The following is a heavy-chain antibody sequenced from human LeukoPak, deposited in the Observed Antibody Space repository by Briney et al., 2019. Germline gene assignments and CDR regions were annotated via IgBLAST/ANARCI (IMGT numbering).Heavy chain of an antibody. CDR2: INPNSGGT. V-gene: IGHV1-18*01. J-gene: IGHJ4*02. Sequence: ASVKVSCKASGYTFTSFDINWVRQAPGQGLEWMGWINPNSGGTNYAQKLQGRVTMTTDTSTSTAYMELRSLRSDDTAVYYCARVGADYYDSSGLDYWGQGTLVTVSS. CDR1: GYTFTSFD. CDR3: ARVGADYYDSSGLDY. D-gene: IGHD3-22*01.